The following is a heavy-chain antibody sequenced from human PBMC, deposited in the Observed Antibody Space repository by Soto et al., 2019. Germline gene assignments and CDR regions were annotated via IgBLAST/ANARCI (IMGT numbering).Heavy chain of an antibody. CDR1: GFTFSSYG. Sequence: GGSLRLSCAASGFTFSSYGMHWVRQAPGKGLEWVAVIWYDGSNKYYADSVKGRFTISRDNSKNTLYLQMNSLRAEDTAVYYCARGPRYDYIWGSYRYQYYFDYWGQGTLVTVSS. V-gene: IGHV3-33*01. CDR3: ARGPRYDYIWGSYRYQYYFDY. CDR2: IWYDGSNK. J-gene: IGHJ4*02. D-gene: IGHD3-16*02.